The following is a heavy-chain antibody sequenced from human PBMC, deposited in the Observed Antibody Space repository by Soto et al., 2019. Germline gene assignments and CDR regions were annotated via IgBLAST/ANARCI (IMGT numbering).Heavy chain of an antibody. CDR3: AKDRIWLPEYFRH. V-gene: IGHV3-23*01. CDR2: ISGSGGST. Sequence: GGSLRLSCAASGFTFSSYAMSWVRQAPGKGLEWVSAISGSGGSTYYADSVKGRFTNSRDNSKNTLYLQMNSLRAEDTAVYYCAKDRIWLPEYFRHWGQGTLVTVSS. CDR1: GFTFSSYA. D-gene: IGHD3-10*01. J-gene: IGHJ1*01.